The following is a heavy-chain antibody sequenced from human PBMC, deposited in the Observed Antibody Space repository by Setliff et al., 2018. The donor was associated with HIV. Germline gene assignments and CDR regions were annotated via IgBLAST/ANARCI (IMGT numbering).Heavy chain of an antibody. J-gene: IGHJ4*02. Sequence: SETLSLTCAVSAYSISSGYYWGWIRQPPGKGLEWIGSIYHSGSTYYNPSLMSRVTISVDTSKNLFSLRLSSVTASDTAVYYCARQAIFGYYDSSGYLDYWGQGTLVTVSS. CDR3: ARQAIFGYYDSSGYLDY. CDR2: IYHSGST. V-gene: IGHV4-38-2*01. D-gene: IGHD3-22*01. CDR1: AYSISSGYY.